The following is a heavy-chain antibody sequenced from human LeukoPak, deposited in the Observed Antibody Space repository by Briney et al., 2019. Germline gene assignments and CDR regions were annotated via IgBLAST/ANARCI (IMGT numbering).Heavy chain of an antibody. D-gene: IGHD3-10*01. CDR1: GFTFSSYA. J-gene: IGHJ6*04. CDR3: AREGWGAYGSELNYYYGMDV. CDR2: ISGSGGST. Sequence: PGASLRLSCAASGFTFSSYAMSWVRQAPGKGLEWVSAISGSGGSTYNADSVKGRFTISRDNSKNTLYLQMNSLRAEDTAVYYCAREGWGAYGSELNYYYGMDVWGKGTTVTVSS. V-gene: IGHV3-23*01.